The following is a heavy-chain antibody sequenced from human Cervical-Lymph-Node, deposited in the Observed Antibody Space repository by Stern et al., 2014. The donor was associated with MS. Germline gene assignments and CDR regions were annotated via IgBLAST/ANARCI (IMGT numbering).Heavy chain of an antibody. V-gene: IGHV3-23*04. Sequence: EVQLVESGGGLVQPGGPLTLPCAASGFNFNDFAMTWVRQAPGKGLAWVSSISGSGGNTVYAEFVKGRFTISRDNSKSTLWLQMSSLRAEDTAIYYCAKGKTVTGSGYGIDVWGQGTTVTVSS. CDR2: ISGSGGNT. CDR1: GFNFNDFA. J-gene: IGHJ6*01. D-gene: IGHD6-19*01. CDR3: AKGKTVTGSGYGIDV.